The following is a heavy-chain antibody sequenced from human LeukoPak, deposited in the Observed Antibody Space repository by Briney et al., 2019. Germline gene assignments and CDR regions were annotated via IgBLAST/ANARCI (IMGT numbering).Heavy chain of an antibody. V-gene: IGHV4-34*01. J-gene: IGHJ5*02. D-gene: IGHD2-21*02. CDR3: ARRGSVVTATLFWFDP. Sequence: SETLSLTCAVYGGSFSGYYWSWIRQPPGKGLEWIGEINHSGSTNYNPSLKSRVTISVDTSKNQFSLNLSSVTAADTAVYYCARRGSVVTATLFWFDPWGQGTLVTVSS. CDR2: INHSGST. CDR1: GGSFSGYY.